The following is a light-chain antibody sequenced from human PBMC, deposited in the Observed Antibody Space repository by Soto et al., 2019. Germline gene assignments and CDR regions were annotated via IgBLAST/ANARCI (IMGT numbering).Light chain of an antibody. J-gene: IGLJ1*01. Sequence: QSALTQPPSASGSPGQSVTISCTGTSSDVGAYNYVSWYQQLPGKAPKLIIYEVSKRPSGVPDRFSGSKSGNTASLTVSGLQAEDEADYYCTSYAGTYSFFYVFGTGTKVPV. CDR2: EVS. CDR1: SSDVGAYNY. V-gene: IGLV2-8*01. CDR3: TSYAGTYSFFYV.